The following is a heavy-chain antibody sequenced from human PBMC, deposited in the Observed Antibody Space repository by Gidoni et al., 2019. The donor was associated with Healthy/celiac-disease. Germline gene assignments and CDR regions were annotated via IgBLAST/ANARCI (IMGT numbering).Heavy chain of an antibody. D-gene: IGHD3-22*01. CDR1: GFTFRLLA. Sequence: EVQLLESGGGLVQPGGSLRLYWASSGFTFRLLAMSWVLQAPGKGLEGVSAISGSGGSTYYADSVKGRFTISRDNSKNTLYLQMNSLRAEDTAVYYCVGGVRYYYDSSGYYPLIDYWGQGTLVTVSS. V-gene: IGHV3-23*01. J-gene: IGHJ4*02. CDR2: ISGSGGST. CDR3: VGGVRYYYDSSGYYPLIDY.